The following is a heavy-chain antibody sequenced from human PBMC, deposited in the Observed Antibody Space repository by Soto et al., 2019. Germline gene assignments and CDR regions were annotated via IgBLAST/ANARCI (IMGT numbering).Heavy chain of an antibody. V-gene: IGHV1-69*08. CDR3: ARDWVYCSSTSCYGFDP. CDR1: GGTFSSYT. CDR2: IIPILGIA. J-gene: IGHJ5*02. D-gene: IGHD2-2*01. Sequence: QVQLVQSGAEVKKPGSSVKVSCKASGGTFSSYTISWVRQAPGQGLEWMGRIIPILGIANYAQKFQGRVTITADKSTSTAYMELSSLRSEDTAVYYCARDWVYCSSTSCYGFDPWGQGTLVTVSS.